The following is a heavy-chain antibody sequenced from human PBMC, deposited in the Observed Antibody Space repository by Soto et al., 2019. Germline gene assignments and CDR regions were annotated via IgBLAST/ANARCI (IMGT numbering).Heavy chain of an antibody. V-gene: IGHV3-64*01. J-gene: IGHJ4*02. CDR2: ISSNGGST. D-gene: IGHD6-13*01. Sequence: PGGSLRLSCAASGFTFSSYAMHWVRQAPGKGLEYVSAISSNGGSTYYANSVKGRFTISRDNSKNTLYLQMGSLRAEDMAVYYCARRDSSSWYIDYWGQGTLVTVSS. CDR3: ARRDSSSWYIDY. CDR1: GFTFSSYA.